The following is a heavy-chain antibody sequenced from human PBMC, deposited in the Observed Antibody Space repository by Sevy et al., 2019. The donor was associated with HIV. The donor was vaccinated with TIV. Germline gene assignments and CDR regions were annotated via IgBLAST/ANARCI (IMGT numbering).Heavy chain of an antibody. Sequence: SETLSLTCTVSGGSINSDHWNWIRQPPGKGLEWIGYVYYTGGTNYNPSLKNRVTISVDRTKNQFSLKLTSVTAADTAVYSCARRNDFDIWCQGTMVTVSS. CDR3: ARRNDFDI. CDR1: GGSINSDH. CDR2: VYYTGGT. J-gene: IGHJ3*02. V-gene: IGHV4-59*08.